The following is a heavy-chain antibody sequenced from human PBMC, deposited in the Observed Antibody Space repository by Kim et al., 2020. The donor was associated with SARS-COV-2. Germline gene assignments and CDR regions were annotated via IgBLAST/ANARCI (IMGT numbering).Heavy chain of an antibody. V-gene: IGHV4-4*02. J-gene: IGHJ4*02. Sequence: SETLSLTCTVSGGSITSNKWWGWVRQPPGKGLEWIGDIFHSGPTNYNPSLRSRVTISLDKSKNQFSLKLTSVTAADTAMYFCARAMDSSLWPYDSWGQGTLVTVSS. CDR1: GGSITSNKW. D-gene: IGHD3-22*01. CDR2: IFHSGPT. CDR3: ARAMDSSLWPYDS.